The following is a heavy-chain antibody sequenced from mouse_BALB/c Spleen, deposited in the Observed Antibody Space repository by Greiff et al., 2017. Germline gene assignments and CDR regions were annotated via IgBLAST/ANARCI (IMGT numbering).Heavy chain of an antibody. CDR3: ARRYDYDVGFYFDY. CDR2: INSNGGST. Sequence: DVQLVESGGGLVKLGGSLKLSCAASGFTFSSYYMSWVRQTPEKRLELVAAINSNGGSTYYPDTVKGRFTISRDNAKNTLYLQMSSLKSEDTALYYCARRYDYDVGFYFDYWGQGTTLTVSS. V-gene: IGHV5-6-2*01. D-gene: IGHD2-4*01. CDR1: GFTFSSYY. J-gene: IGHJ2*01.